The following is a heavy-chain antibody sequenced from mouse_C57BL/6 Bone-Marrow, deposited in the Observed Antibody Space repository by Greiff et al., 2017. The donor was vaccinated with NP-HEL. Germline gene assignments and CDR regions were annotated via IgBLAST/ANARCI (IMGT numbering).Heavy chain of an antibody. D-gene: IGHD1-1*01. Sequence: QVQLKQPGAELVRPGSSVKLSCKASGYTFTSYWMHWVKQRPIQGLEWIGNIDPSDSETHYNQKFKDKATLTVDKSSSTAYMQLSSLTSEDSAVYYCAREGDYGPYAMDYWGQGTSVTVSS. J-gene: IGHJ4*01. V-gene: IGHV1-52*01. CDR2: IDPSDSET. CDR3: AREGDYGPYAMDY. CDR1: GYTFTSYW.